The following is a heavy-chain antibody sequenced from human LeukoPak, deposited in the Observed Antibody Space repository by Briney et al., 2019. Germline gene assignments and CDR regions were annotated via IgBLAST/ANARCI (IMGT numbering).Heavy chain of an antibody. Sequence: SETLSLTCTVSGGSISSGSYYWSWIRQPAGKGLEWIGRIYTSGSTNYNPSLKSRVTISVDTSKNQFSLKQSSVTAADTAVYYCASAPPSDYWGQGTLVTVSS. J-gene: IGHJ4*02. CDR2: IYTSGST. CDR1: GGSISSGSYY. V-gene: IGHV4-61*02. CDR3: ASAPPSDY.